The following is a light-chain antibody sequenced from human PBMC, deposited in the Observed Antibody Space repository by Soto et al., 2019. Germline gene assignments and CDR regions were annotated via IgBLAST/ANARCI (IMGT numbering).Light chain of an antibody. CDR2: DAS. V-gene: IGKV1-5*01. J-gene: IGKJ1*01. CDR1: QSISRG. Sequence: DIQVTQSPSTLSSSVGDRVTMSCRASQSISRGLAWYQQKPGKAPNLLIYDASTLESGVPSRFSGSGSGTEFTLTISSLQPDDFATYYCQHYSSVWTFGQGTKVDIK. CDR3: QHYSSVWT.